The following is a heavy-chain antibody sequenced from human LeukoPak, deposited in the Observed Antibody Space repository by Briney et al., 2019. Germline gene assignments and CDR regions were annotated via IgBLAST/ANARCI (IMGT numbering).Heavy chain of an antibody. Sequence: HPGGSLRLSCAASGFTFSSYSMNWVRQAPGKGLVWVSRIKSDGSRTDYADSVKGRFTISRDNAKNTLYLQMNSLRAEDTAVYYCARELPFDYWGQGTLVTVSS. V-gene: IGHV3-74*01. CDR1: GFTFSSYS. D-gene: IGHD2-15*01. CDR3: ARELPFDY. CDR2: IKSDGSRT. J-gene: IGHJ4*02.